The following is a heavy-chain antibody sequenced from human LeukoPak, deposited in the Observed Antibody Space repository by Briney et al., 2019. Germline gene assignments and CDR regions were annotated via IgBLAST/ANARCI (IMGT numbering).Heavy chain of an antibody. J-gene: IGHJ4*02. V-gene: IGHV1-69*06. Sequence: GASVKVSCKASGGTFSSYAISWVRQAPGQGLEWMGGIIPIFGTANYAQKFQGRVTITADKSTSTAYMELSSLRSEDTAVYYCARGHGYDYRYYFDYWGQGTLVTVSS. D-gene: IGHD5-12*01. CDR3: ARGHGYDYRYYFDY. CDR1: GGTFSSYA. CDR2: IIPIFGTA.